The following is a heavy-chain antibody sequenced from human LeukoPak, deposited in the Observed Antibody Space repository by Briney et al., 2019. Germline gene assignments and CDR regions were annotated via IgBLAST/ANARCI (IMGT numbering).Heavy chain of an antibody. J-gene: IGHJ4*02. Sequence: GGSLRLSCAASGFTFSSYGMHWVRQAPGKGLEWVAFIRYDGSNKYYADSVKGRFAISRDNSKNTLYLQMNTLRAEDTAVYYCARDPRGPTGFDSGGRDSFDYWGQGTLVTVSS. CDR2: IRYDGSNK. CDR3: ARDPRGPTGFDSGGRDSFDY. CDR1: GFTFSSYG. D-gene: IGHD3-22*01. V-gene: IGHV3-30*02.